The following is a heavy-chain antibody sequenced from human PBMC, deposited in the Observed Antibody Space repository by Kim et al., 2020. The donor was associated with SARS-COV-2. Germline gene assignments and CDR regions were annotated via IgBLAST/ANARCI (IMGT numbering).Heavy chain of an antibody. J-gene: IGHJ6*02. D-gene: IGHD2-21*01. CDR3: ARAPSDFYGMDV. CDR1: GYAFTYFS. V-gene: IGHV1-46*01. Sequence: ASVKVSCKASGYAFTYFSIHWVRQAPGQGLEWMGKIDPRVGTAAYSQNFQGKFTMTGDTSTTTVYMELTSLRSEDTATYYCARAPSDFYGMDVWGQGTPV. CDR2: IDPRVGTA.